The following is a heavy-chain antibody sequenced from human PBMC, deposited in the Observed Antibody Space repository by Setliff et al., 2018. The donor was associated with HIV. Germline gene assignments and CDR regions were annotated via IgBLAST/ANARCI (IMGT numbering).Heavy chain of an antibody. V-gene: IGHV4-61*08. CDR3: ARDRGGGYNNLDY. D-gene: IGHD5-12*01. CDR2: RYHNGNT. Sequence: SETLSLTCAVSGGSISSIGYSWSWIRLPPGKGLEWIGTRYHNGNTNQNPSLKSRVTISVDTSKNQFSLKVSSVTAADTAVYYCARDRGGGYNNLDYWGQGTLVTVSS. CDR1: GGSISSIGYS. J-gene: IGHJ4*02.